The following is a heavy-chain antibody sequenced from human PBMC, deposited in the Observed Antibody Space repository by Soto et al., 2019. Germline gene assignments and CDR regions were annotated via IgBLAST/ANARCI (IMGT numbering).Heavy chain of an antibody. D-gene: IGHD2-15*01. CDR2: ISPIFGTA. J-gene: IGHJ5*02. V-gene: IGHV1-69*01. Sequence: QGQLVQSGAEAKKPGSSVKVSCKASGGTFSSYAISWVRQAPGQGLEWMGGISPIFGTANYAQTFQGRVTMTADEAKSTAYMELSSPRFEDTAVYYCARDYSNWFDPWGQGTLSTVSS. CDR1: GGTFSSYA. CDR3: ARDYSNWFDP.